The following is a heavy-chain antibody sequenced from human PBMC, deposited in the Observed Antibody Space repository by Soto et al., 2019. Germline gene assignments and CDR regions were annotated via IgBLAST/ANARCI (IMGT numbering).Heavy chain of an antibody. CDR1: GYIFTGFY. V-gene: IGHV1-2*02. CDR2: IKPDSGGT. CDR3: ARLKGLFDSPDHIWEAPYDYGLDV. D-gene: IGHD3-22*01. Sequence: ASVKVSCKASGYIFTGFYIHWVRQAPGQGLEWMGGIKPDSGGTDYAEKFQGRVTMTRDTSINTAYMELSRLRHDDTAVYYCARLKGLFDSPDHIWEAPYDYGLDVWGQGTTVTVSS. J-gene: IGHJ6*02.